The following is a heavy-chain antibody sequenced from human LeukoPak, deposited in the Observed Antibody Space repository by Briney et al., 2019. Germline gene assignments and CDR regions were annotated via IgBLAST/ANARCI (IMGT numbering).Heavy chain of an antibody. J-gene: IGHJ4*02. V-gene: IGHV3-30*02. CDR2: IRYDGSNK. Sequence: PGGSLRLSCAASGFTFSSYGMHWVRQAPGKGLEWVAFIRYDGSNKYYADSVKGRFTISRDNSKNTLYLQMNSLRAEDTAVYYCAKADYYDSSGYGDYWGQGTLVTVSS. CDR3: AKADYYDSSGYGDY. CDR1: GFTFSSYG. D-gene: IGHD3-22*01.